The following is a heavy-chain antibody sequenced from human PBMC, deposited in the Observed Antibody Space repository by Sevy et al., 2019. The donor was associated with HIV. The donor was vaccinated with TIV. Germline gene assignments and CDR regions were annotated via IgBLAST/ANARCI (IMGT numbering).Heavy chain of an antibody. D-gene: IGHD1-26*01. CDR1: GFTFSSYS. V-gene: IGHV3-48*01. J-gene: IGHJ4*02. CDR3: ARDPPLGGSYYFDY. Sequence: GGSLRLSCAASGFTFSSYSMDWVRQAPGKGLEWVSYISSSSSTIYYADSVKGRFTISRDNAKNSLYLQMNSLRAEDTAVYYCARDPPLGGSYYFDYWGQGTLVTVSS. CDR2: ISSSSSTI.